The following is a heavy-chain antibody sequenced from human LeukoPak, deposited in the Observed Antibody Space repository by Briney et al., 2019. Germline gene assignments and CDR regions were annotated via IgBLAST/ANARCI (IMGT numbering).Heavy chain of an antibody. J-gene: IGHJ5*02. CDR1: GFTFSGYS. CDR2: ISSSSSTI. CDR3: ARTNYDFWSGHNWFDP. V-gene: IGHV3-48*01. Sequence: PGGSLRLSCADSGFTFSGYSMNWVRQAPGKGLEWVSYISSSSSTIYYADSVKGRFTMSRDDAKKSLYLQMSSLRAEDTAVYYCARTNYDFWSGHNWFDPWGQGTLVTVSS. D-gene: IGHD3-3*01.